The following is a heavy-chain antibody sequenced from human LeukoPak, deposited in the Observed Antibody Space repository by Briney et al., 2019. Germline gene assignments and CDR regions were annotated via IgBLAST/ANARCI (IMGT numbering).Heavy chain of an antibody. CDR2: ISSSGSTI. D-gene: IGHD6-13*01. Sequence: GGSLRLSCAASGFTFSSYEMNWVRQAPGKGLEWVSYISSSGSTIYYADSVKGRFTISRDNAKNSLYLQMNSLRAEDTAVYYCAKGIAAAGENPFDYWGQGTLVTVSS. V-gene: IGHV3-48*03. CDR1: GFTFSSYE. CDR3: AKGIAAAGENPFDY. J-gene: IGHJ4*02.